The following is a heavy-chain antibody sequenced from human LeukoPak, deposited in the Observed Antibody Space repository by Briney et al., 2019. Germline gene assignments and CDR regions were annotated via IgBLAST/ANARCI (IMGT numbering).Heavy chain of an antibody. Sequence: ASVKVSCKASGYTFTSYGISWVRQAPGQGLEWMGIINPSGGSTSYAQKFQGRVTMTRDMSTSTVYMELSSLRSEDTAVYYCARHYSSSWYDWYFDLWGRGTLVTVSS. J-gene: IGHJ2*01. CDR3: ARHYSSSWYDWYFDL. CDR1: GYTFTSYG. V-gene: IGHV1-46*01. D-gene: IGHD6-13*01. CDR2: INPSGGST.